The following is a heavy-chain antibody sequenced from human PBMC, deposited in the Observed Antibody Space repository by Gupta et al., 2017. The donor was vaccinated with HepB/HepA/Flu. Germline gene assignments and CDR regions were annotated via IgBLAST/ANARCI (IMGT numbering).Heavy chain of an antibody. CDR3: ARLSSAAATDYFDY. J-gene: IGHJ4*02. V-gene: IGHV3-30-3*01. Sequence: QVQLVESGGGVVQPGRSLRLSCAASGFTFSSYAMHWVRQAPGKGLEWVAVISYDGSNKYYADSVKGRFTISRDNSKNTLYLQMNSLRAEDTAVYYCARLSSAAATDYFDYWGQGTLVTVSS. CDR1: GFTFSSYA. D-gene: IGHD2-15*01. CDR2: ISYDGSNK.